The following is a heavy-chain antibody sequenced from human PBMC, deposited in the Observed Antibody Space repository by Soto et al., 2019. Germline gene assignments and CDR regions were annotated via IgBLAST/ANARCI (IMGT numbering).Heavy chain of an antibody. CDR1: GYSFAGYW. V-gene: IGHV5-10-1*01. D-gene: IGHD3-22*01. Sequence: PGETLKISSKGSGYSFAGYWITWVRQKTGKGLEWMGRIDPIDSQTYYSPSFRGHVTISVTKSITTVFLQWSSLRASDTAMYYCARQIYDSDTGPNFQYYFDSWGQGTPVTVSS. CDR3: ARQIYDSDTGPNFQYYFDS. J-gene: IGHJ4*02. CDR2: IDPIDSQT.